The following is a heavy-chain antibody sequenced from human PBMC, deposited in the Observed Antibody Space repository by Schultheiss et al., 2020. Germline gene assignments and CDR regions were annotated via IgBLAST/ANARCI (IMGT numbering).Heavy chain of an antibody. CDR2: ISSSSSYI. V-gene: IGHV3-21*04. J-gene: IGHJ4*02. CDR3: ANHLVAVAGSRARVY. CDR1: GFTFSSYA. D-gene: IGHD6-19*01. Sequence: GESLKISCAASGFTFSSYAMSWVRQAPGKGLEWVSSISSSSSYIYYADSVKGRFTISRDNAKNSLYLQMNSLRVEDTAVYYCANHLVAVAGSRARVYWGQGTLVTVSS.